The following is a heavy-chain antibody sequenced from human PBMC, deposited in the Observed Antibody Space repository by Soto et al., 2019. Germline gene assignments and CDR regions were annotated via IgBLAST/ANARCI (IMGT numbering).Heavy chain of an antibody. D-gene: IGHD3-22*01. CDR3: ARGGYYDRSGSRNYHYYGMNV. CDR2: ISAYDDNT. J-gene: IGHJ6*02. CDR1: GYRFTSYG. Sequence: QAQLVQSGPEVKKPGASVKVSCTASGYRFTSYGISWVRQAPGQGLEWLGWISAYDDNTKYAQTLQGRASMSTDTSTNTAYMELRSLRADETAMYYCARGGYYDRSGSRNYHYYGMNVWGQGTTVTVSS. V-gene: IGHV1-18*01.